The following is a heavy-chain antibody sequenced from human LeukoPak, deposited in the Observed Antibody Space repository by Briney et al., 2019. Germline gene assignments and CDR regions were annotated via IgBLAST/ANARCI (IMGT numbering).Heavy chain of an antibody. J-gene: IGHJ4*02. Sequence: PGGSLRLSCAASGFTFSSYAMSWVRQAPGKGLEWVSAISASGGITYYADSVKGRLTVSRDNSKSTLYLQMNSLRAEDTAVYYCARARGSYSFDYWGQGTLVTVS. CDR2: ISASGGIT. CDR3: ARARGSYSFDY. D-gene: IGHD3-10*01. CDR1: GFTFSSYA. V-gene: IGHV3-23*01.